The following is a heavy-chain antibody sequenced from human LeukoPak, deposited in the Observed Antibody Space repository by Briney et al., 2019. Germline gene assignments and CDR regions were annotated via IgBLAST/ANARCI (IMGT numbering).Heavy chain of an antibody. CDR3: ARVVPLQLWLPTNYYYYGMDV. Sequence: SVKVSCKASGGTFSSYAISWVRQAPGQGLEWMGRIIPILGITNYAQKFQGRVTITADKSTSTAYMELSSLRSEDTAVYYCARVVPLQLWLPTNYYYYGMDVWGQGTTVTVSS. J-gene: IGHJ6*02. CDR2: IIPILGIT. D-gene: IGHD5-18*01. CDR1: GGTFSSYA. V-gene: IGHV1-69*04.